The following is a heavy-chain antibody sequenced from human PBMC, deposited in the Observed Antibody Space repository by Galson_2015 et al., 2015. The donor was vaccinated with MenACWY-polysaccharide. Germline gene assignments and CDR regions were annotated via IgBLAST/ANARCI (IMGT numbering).Heavy chain of an antibody. CDR3: ARVVRRKYSYSDY. CDR2: MNPSSGNT. V-gene: IGHV1-8*01. J-gene: IGHJ4*02. CDR1: GYTFSSYD. Sequence: SVKVSCKASGYTFSSYDINWVRQATGQGLEWMGWMNPSSGNTGYAQKFQGRVTMTRDTSINTAYMELSSLRYEDTAVYYCARVVRRKYSYSDYWGQGTLVTVSS. D-gene: IGHD5-18*01.